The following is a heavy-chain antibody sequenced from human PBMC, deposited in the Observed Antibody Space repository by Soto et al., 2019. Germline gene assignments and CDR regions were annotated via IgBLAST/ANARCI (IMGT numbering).Heavy chain of an antibody. J-gene: IGHJ5*02. V-gene: IGHV4-59*02. CDR1: GGSVTSHY. D-gene: IGHD3-9*01. CDR3: SPDMHAGSTHSVDP. Sequence: SETLSLTCSVSGGSVTSHYGSWIRQSPGQGLEWIAYMSYTGSTNYNPSLQSRVTISFDTSKNQLSLKLTSMTAADTAVYYCSPDMHAGSTHSVDPWGQGTLVTPSS. CDR2: MSYTGST.